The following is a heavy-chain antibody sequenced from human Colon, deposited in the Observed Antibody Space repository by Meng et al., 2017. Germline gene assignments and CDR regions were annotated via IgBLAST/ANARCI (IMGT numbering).Heavy chain of an antibody. CDR3: ARALGYSPF. CDR2: IDSDGRDP. D-gene: IGHD3-16*01. V-gene: IGHV3-74*01. J-gene: IGHJ4*02. Sequence: GEDLKISCAAYGFTFGSYGMHWVRQAPGKGLVWVSRIDSDGRDPSYADSVKGRFTISRDNAKNTLFLQMNSLRAEDTAVYYCARALGYSPFWGQGTLVTVSS. CDR1: GFTFGSYG.